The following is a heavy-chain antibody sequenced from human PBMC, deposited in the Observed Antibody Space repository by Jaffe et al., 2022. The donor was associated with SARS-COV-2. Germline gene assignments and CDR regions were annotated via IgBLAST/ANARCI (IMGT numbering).Heavy chain of an antibody. J-gene: IGHJ4*02. CDR2: IYYSGTT. CDR1: GASVSSYY. CDR3: ARGFEY. Sequence: QVQLQESGPGLVKPSETLSLTCTVSGASVSSYYWSWIRQPPGKGLEWIGYIYYSGTTSYNPSLKSRVTISVDTSKNQFSLNLNSVTAADTAVYYCARGFEYWGQGTLVTVSS. V-gene: IGHV4-59*02.